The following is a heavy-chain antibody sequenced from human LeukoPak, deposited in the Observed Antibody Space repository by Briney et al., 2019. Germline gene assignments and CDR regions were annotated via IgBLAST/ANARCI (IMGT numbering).Heavy chain of an antibody. CDR2: ISTYNGKT. V-gene: IGHV1-18*01. J-gene: IGHJ4*02. CDR1: GYSFTSYG. CDR3: AKDSDYGRLMDC. D-gene: IGHD4-17*01. Sequence: ASVKVSCKASGYSFTSYGITWVRQAPGQGLEWMGWISTYNGKTNFAQKLQGSVTMTTDTSTSTAYMELRSLRSDDTAVYYCAKDSDYGRLMDCWGQGTLVTVSS.